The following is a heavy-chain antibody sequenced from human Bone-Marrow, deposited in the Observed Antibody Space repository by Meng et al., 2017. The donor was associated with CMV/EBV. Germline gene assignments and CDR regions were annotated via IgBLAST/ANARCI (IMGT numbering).Heavy chain of an antibody. V-gene: IGHV1-46*01. CDR1: GYTFTSYY. D-gene: IGHD6-13*01. Sequence: ASVKVSCKASGYTFTSYYMHWVRQAPGQGLEWMGIINPSGGSTSYAQKFQGRVTMTRDTSTSTVYMELSSLRSEDTAVYYCARIPGSSWLSFRVEYYYYGRDVWGQGTTVTVSS. CDR2: INPSGGST. J-gene: IGHJ6*02. CDR3: ARIPGSSWLSFRVEYYYYGRDV.